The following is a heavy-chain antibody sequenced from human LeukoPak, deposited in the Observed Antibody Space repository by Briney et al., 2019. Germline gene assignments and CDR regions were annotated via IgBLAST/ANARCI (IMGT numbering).Heavy chain of an antibody. V-gene: IGHV1-69*01. Sequence: KISCKGSGYSFTSYWIGWVRQAPGQGLEWMGGIIPIFGTANYAQKFQGRVTITADESTSTAYMELSSLRSEDTAVYYCARVGGFSSRGNWFDPWGQGTLVTVSS. CDR2: IIPIFGTA. CDR3: ARVGGFSSRGNWFDP. CDR1: GYSFTSYW. D-gene: IGHD6-13*01. J-gene: IGHJ5*02.